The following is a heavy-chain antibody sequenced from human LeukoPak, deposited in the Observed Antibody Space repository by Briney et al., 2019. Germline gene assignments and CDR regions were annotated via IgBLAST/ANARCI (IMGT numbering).Heavy chain of an antibody. CDR1: GFTFSNYW. CDR2: IYSDGNTT. D-gene: IGHD2-2*01. Sequence: GGSLRLSCAGSGFTFSNYWMHWVRQAPGKGLVWVSRIYSDGNTTNYADSVKGRFAISRDNAKNTLYLQMNSLRAEDTAVYYCARDQGSTSRGIDYWGQGTLVTVSS. CDR3: ARDQGSTSRGIDY. J-gene: IGHJ4*02. V-gene: IGHV3-74*01.